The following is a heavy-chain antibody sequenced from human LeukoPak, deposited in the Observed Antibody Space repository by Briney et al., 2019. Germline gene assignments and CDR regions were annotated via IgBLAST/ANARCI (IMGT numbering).Heavy chain of an antibody. V-gene: IGHV4-34*01. CDR2: INLGGST. J-gene: IGHJ4*02. Sequence: KASETLSLTCAFSGGSFDGYSWSWIRQSPGEGLEWIGEINLGGSTNYNPSLKSRVTMTIDTSKREVSLKLTSVTAADTSIYFCATSTKVVRPDSWDSWGQGTLVSVSS. D-gene: IGHD4-11*01. CDR3: ATSTKVVRPDSWDS. CDR1: GGSFDGYS.